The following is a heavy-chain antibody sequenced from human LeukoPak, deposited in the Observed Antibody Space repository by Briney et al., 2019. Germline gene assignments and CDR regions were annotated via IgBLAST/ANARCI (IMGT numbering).Heavy chain of an antibody. CDR3: ARTSGYGGFFDY. J-gene: IGHJ4*02. Sequence: ASVKVSCKASGYTFTSYDINWVRQATGQGLEWMGWMNPNSGNTGYAQKFQGRVTMTRNTSISTAYMELSSLRSEDTAVYYCARTSGYGGFFDYWGQGTLVTVSS. CDR2: MNPNSGNT. V-gene: IGHV1-8*01. CDR1: GYTFTSYD. D-gene: IGHD5-12*01.